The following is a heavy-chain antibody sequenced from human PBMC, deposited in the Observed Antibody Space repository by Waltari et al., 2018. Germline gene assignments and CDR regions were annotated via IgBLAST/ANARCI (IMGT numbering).Heavy chain of an antibody. V-gene: IGHV4-31*03. CDR1: GDSISSGGYY. J-gene: IGHJ4*02. CDR2: IYHSGST. CDR3: ASTRSQYSSSWYDY. D-gene: IGHD6-13*01. Sequence: QVQLQESGPGLVKPSQTLSLTCTVSGDSISSGGYYWSWIRQHPGKGLEWIGYIYHSGSTYYNPSLKSRVTISVDRSKNQFSLKLSSVTAADTAVYYCASTRSQYSSSWYDYWGQGTLVTVSS.